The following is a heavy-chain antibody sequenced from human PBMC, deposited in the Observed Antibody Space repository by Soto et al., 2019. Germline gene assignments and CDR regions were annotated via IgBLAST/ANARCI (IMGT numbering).Heavy chain of an antibody. CDR1: GFTFSSHQ. J-gene: IGHJ4*02. CDR2: IKEDGIVK. D-gene: IGHD6-19*01. Sequence: EVQLVESGGGLVQPGGSLRLSCAASGFTFSSHQMNWVRQAPGKGLEWVAKIKEDGIVKSYVDSVKGRFTISRDNAKNSLSLQMNSLRGEDTAVYYCARWIHNNGWHLDYWGQGTLVTVSS. V-gene: IGHV3-7*03. CDR3: ARWIHNNGWHLDY.